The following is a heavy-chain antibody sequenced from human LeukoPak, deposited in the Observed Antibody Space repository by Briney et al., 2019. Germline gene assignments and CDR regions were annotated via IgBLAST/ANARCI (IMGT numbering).Heavy chain of an antibody. D-gene: IGHD2/OR15-2a*01. CDR1: GDSISSDTYS. J-gene: IGHJ4*02. Sequence: SLTLSLTCAVSGDSISSDTYSWTWIRQPPGKGLEWIGFISHSGSTYYNPSLKSRVTMSVDRSENQFSLKLSSVTAADTAVYYCARGLIVPSTIFDYWGQGALVTVSS. CDR2: ISHSGST. V-gene: IGHV4-30-2*01. CDR3: ARGLIVPSTIFDY.